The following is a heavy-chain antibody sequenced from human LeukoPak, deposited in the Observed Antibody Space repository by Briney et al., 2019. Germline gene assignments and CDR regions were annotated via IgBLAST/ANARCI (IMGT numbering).Heavy chain of an antibody. Sequence: SETLSLTCAVYGGSFSGYYWSWIRQPPGKGLEWIGEINHSGSTNYNPSLKSRVTISVDTSKNQFSLQLSSVTASETVGYYCAGDPIPSLSLYCYGFCFDPWGQGTLVTVSS. D-gene: IGHD5-18*01. CDR3: AGDPIPSLSLYCYGFCFDP. CDR1: GGSFSGYY. V-gene: IGHV4-34*01. CDR2: INHSGST. J-gene: IGHJ5*02.